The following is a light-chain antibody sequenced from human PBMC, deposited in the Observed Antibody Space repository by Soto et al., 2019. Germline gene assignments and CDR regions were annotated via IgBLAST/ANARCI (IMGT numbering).Light chain of an antibody. CDR2: DAS. CDR3: QQYGSTPLT. Sequence: EIVLTQSPGTLSLSPGERATLSCRASQRFGNNYLAWYQQKPGQAPRFLIYDASSRATGIPDRFSGSGSGTDFTLTISRLEPEDFAVYYCQQYGSTPLTFGGGTKVEIK. CDR1: QRFGNNY. V-gene: IGKV3-20*01. J-gene: IGKJ4*01.